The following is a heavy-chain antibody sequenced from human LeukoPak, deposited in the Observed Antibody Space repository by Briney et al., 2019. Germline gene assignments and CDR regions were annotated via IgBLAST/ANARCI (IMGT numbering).Heavy chain of an antibody. J-gene: IGHJ6*03. CDR1: GYTFTGYY. V-gene: IGHV1-2*06. CDR3: ERDVFPNSGSYFASIRHFYYYMDV. D-gene: IGHD1-26*01. CDR2: INPNSGGT. Sequence: ASVKVSCKASGYTFTGYYMHWVRQAPGQGLEWMARINPNSGGTNYAQKFQGRVTMTRDTSISTAYMELSRLRSDDTAVYYCERDVFPNSGSYFASIRHFYYYMDVWGKGTMVTVSS.